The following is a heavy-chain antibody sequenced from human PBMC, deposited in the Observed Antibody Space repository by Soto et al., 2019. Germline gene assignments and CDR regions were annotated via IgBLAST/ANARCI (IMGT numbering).Heavy chain of an antibody. CDR1: GYTFTGYY. CDR2: INPNSGGT. D-gene: IGHD6-19*01. CDR3: ASHQDSSGWYWENY. J-gene: IGHJ4*02. V-gene: IGHV1-2*02. Sequence: ASVKVSCKASGYTFTGYYMHWVRQAPGQGLEWMGWINPNSGGTNYAQKFQGRVTMTRDTSISTAYMELSRLRSDDTAVYYCASHQDSSGWYWENYWGQGTLVTVSS.